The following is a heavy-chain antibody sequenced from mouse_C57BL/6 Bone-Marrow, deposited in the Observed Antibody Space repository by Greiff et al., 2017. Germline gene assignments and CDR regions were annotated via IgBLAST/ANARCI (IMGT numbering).Heavy chain of an antibody. V-gene: IGHV3-6*01. CDR3: ARDYYRVAY. J-gene: IGHJ3*01. CDR2: ISYDGSN. Sequence: EVKLQESGPGLVKPSQSLSLTCSVTGYSITSGYYWNWIRQFPGNKLEWMGYISYDGSNNYNPSLKNRISITRDTSKNQFFLKLNSVTTEDTATYYCARDYYRVAYWGQGTLVTVSA. CDR1: GYSITSGYY. D-gene: IGHD2-14*01.